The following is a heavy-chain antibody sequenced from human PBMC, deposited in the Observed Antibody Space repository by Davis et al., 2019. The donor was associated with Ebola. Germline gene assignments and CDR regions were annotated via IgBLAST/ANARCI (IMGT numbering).Heavy chain of an antibody. Sequence: SETLSLTCTVSGGSISSYYWNWIRQPPGKGLEWIGYISYSGNTYYNPSLKSRVTISVDTSENHFSLKLSSVTAADTAVYYCATGAYYGSGYYFDYWGQGTLVTVSS. D-gene: IGHD3-10*01. CDR1: GGSISSYY. CDR3: ATGAYYGSGYYFDY. J-gene: IGHJ4*02. CDR2: ISYSGNT. V-gene: IGHV4-30-4*01.